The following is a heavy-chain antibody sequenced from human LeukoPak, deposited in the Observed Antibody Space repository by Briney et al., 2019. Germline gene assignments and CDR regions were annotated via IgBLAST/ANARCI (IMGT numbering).Heavy chain of an antibody. Sequence: SETLSLTCTVSGGSISSYYWSWIRQPPGKGLEWIGYIYYSGSTNYNPSLKSRVTMSVDTSKNQFSLQLTSVTAADTAVYYCARTTVVTLVDYWGQGTLVTVSS. CDR3: ARTTVVTLVDY. D-gene: IGHD4-23*01. J-gene: IGHJ4*02. CDR2: IYYSGST. V-gene: IGHV4-59*01. CDR1: GGSISSYY.